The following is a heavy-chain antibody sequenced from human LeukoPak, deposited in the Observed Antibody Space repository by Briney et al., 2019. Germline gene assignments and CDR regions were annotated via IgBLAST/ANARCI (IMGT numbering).Heavy chain of an antibody. J-gene: IGHJ1*01. CDR1: GGSISTYY. CDR3: ARGNGDYVEYFQH. CDR2: VYYSGTT. D-gene: IGHD4-17*01. V-gene: IGHV4-59*01. Sequence: AETLSLTCSVSGGSISTYYWSWIRQPPGKGLEWIGCVYYSGTTKYNPSLKSRVTISVDTSKNQFSLKLTSVTAADTAVYYCARGNGDYVEYFQHWGQGTLVTVSS.